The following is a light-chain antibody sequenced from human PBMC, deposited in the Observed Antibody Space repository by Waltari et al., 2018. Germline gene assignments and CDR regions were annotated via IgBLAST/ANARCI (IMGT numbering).Light chain of an antibody. V-gene: IGLV1-40*01. CDR1: SSNSGSYSH. CDR2: ANN. J-gene: IGLJ1*01. Sequence: QSVLTQPPSVSGGTGTRVTISCTESSSNSGSYSHVHCYQPLPVTAPKVLIYANNNRPSGVPDRFSGSKSGASASLAITGLQAEDEADYYCQSFDSSLDGYVFGTGTKVTVL. CDR3: QSFDSSLDGYV.